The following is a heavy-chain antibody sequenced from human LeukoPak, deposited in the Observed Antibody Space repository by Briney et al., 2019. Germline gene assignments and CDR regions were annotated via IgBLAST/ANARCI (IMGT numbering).Heavy chain of an antibody. V-gene: IGHV4-30-2*01. D-gene: IGHD6-6*01. CDR2: IYHSGST. J-gene: IGHJ4*02. CDR3: ARQRGYRSSTFFDY. Sequence: SETLSLTCTVSGGSISSGGYYWSWIRQPPGKGLEWIGYIYHSGSTYYNPSLKSRVTISVDRSKNQFSLKLSSVTAADTAVYYCARQRGYRSSTFFDYWGQGTLVTVSS. CDR1: GGSISSGGYY.